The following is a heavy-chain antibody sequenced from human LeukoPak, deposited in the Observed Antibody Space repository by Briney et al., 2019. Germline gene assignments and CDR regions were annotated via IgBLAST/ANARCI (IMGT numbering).Heavy chain of an antibody. D-gene: IGHD1-26*01. CDR3: ARGKSVVVGATTD. V-gene: IGHV1-69*13. CDR2: IIPIFGTA. J-gene: IGHJ4*02. Sequence: SVKVSCKASGYTFTGHYMHWVRQAPGQGLEWMGGIIPIFGTANYAQKFQGRVTITADESTSTAYMELSSLRSEDTAVYYCARGKSVVVGATTDWGQGTLVTVSS. CDR1: GYTFTGHY.